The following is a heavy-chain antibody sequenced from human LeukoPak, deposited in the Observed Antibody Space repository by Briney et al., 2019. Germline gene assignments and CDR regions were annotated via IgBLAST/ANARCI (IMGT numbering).Heavy chain of an antibody. CDR2: IYYSGSS. CDR3: ATRDIVDFHY. J-gene: IGHJ4*02. V-gene: IGHV4-39*01. D-gene: IGHD5-12*01. CDR1: GGSISSSYDQ. Sequence: PSETLSLTCAVSGGSISSSYDQWVWIRQPPGKGLEWIGSIYYSGSSYNSPSLKSRVTISFDTSKNQFSLKLTSVTAADAAIYYCATRDIVDFHYWGQGTLVTVSS.